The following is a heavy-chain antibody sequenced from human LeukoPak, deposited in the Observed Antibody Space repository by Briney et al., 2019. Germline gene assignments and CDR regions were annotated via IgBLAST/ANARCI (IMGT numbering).Heavy chain of an antibody. D-gene: IGHD2-15*01. V-gene: IGHV3-21*01. Sequence: GGSLRLSCAASGVTFSSYGMNWFRQAPGQGLEWVSSISATSVYMYYADSVKGRFAISRNNAKNSLYLQMNSLRAEDTAVYYCTRESRSGGYCYSGGYWGQGTLVTVSS. J-gene: IGHJ4*02. CDR1: GVTFSSYG. CDR2: ISATSVYM. CDR3: TRESRSGGYCYSGGY.